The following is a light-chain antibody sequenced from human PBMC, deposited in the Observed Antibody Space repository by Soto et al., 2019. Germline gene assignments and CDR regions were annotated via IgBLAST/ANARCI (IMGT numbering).Light chain of an antibody. CDR3: SSYAGSSNV. J-gene: IGLJ1*01. CDR1: SSDVGGYNY. Sequence: QSVLTQPHSASCSPVQSVAISGTGTSSDVGGYNYVSWYQQHPGKAPKLMIYEVNKRPSGVPDRFSGSKSGNTASLTVSGLQAEDEADYYCSSYAGSSNVFGTGTKVTVL. CDR2: EVN. V-gene: IGLV2-8*01.